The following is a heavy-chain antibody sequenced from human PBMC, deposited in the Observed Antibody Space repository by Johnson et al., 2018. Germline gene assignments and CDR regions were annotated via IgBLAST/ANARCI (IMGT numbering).Heavy chain of an antibody. Sequence: QVQLVQSGGGVVQPGRSLRLSCAASGFTFSSYGMHWVRQAPGKGLEWVAVISYDGSNKYYADSVKGRFTISRDNSKNTLYLQRNSLRAEDTAVYYCAKDGQAVAGTQVYYYYGMDGWGQGTTVTVSS. CDR2: ISYDGSNK. CDR1: GFTFSSYG. J-gene: IGHJ6*02. V-gene: IGHV3-30*18. D-gene: IGHD6-19*01. CDR3: AKDGQAVAGTQVYYYYGMDG.